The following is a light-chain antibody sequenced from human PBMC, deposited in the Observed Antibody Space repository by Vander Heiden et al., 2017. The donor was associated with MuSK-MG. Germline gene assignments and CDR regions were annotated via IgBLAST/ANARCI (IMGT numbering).Light chain of an antibody. V-gene: IGKV1-5*03. CDR1: QSINNW. CDR3: QQYHSYPHT. Sequence: DIQMTQSPSTLSASVGDRVSITCRASQSINNWLAWYQQKPGRAPKLLIHKTSNLQSGVPSRFSGSGSGTEFTLTIGSLQPDDLATYYCQQYHSYPHTFGQWTKLEIK. CDR2: KTS. J-gene: IGKJ2*01.